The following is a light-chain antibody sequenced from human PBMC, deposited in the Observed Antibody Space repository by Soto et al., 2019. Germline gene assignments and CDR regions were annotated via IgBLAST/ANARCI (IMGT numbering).Light chain of an antibody. CDR2: GAS. CDR3: QQYEIAPNT. V-gene: IGKV3-20*01. J-gene: IGKJ1*01. Sequence: EIVLTQSPGTLSLSPGERATLSCRASQSLVSNHLAWYQQKPGQAPRLLIYGASSRATGIPDRFSGSGSGTDFTLSISRVEPEDFAVYYCQQYEIAPNTFGQGTKVEIK. CDR1: QSLVSNH.